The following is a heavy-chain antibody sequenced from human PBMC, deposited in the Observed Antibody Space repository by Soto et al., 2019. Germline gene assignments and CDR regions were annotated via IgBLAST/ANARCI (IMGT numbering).Heavy chain of an antibody. Sequence: QVRLVESGGGVVQPGRSLRLSCAASGFTFSNYAMHWVRQAPGKGLEWVAVISYDGSNKYYADSVKGRFTISRDNSKNTLYLQMNSLRAEDTAVYYWARDPAIFGSGSFWDYWGQGTLVTVSS. CDR2: ISYDGSNK. D-gene: IGHD3-10*01. CDR3: ARDPAIFGSGSFWDY. J-gene: IGHJ4*02. CDR1: GFTFSNYA. V-gene: IGHV3-30-3*01.